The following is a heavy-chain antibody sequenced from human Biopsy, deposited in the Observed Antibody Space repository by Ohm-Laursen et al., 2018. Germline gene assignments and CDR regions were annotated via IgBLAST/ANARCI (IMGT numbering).Heavy chain of an antibody. CDR3: ARAGVGSDGTDSYYYGMDV. D-gene: IGHD5-24*01. CDR1: GNTFATYH. J-gene: IGHJ6*02. Sequence: SVKVSCKASGNTFATYHIHWVRQAPGQGPEWMGVISPSGATTSFSQKFQGRITMTRDTSTGTVYMDLNSLGSEDTAVYYCARAGVGSDGTDSYYYGMDVWGPGTTVTVSS. CDR2: ISPSGATT. V-gene: IGHV1-46*01.